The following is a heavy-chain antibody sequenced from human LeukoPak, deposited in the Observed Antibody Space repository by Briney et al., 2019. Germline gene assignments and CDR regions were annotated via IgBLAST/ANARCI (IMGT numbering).Heavy chain of an antibody. CDR2: TYYRSKWYN. V-gene: IGHV6-1*01. CDR3: ARLKSKQWLVTSDYYYYMDV. D-gene: IGHD6-19*01. J-gene: IGHJ6*03. Sequence: SQTLSLTCAISEDSVSSNSAAWNWIRQSPSRGLEWLGRTYYRSKWYNDYAVSVKSRITINPDTSKNQFSLQLNSVTPEDTAVYYCARLKSKQWLVTSDYYYYMDVWGKGTTVTVSS. CDR1: EDSVSSNSAA.